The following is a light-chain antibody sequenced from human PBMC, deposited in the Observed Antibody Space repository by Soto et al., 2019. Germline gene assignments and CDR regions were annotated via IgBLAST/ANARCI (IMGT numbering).Light chain of an antibody. CDR3: QQYYSTPLT. CDR2: WAS. J-gene: IGKJ3*01. Sequence: DIVMTQSPDSLAVSLGERATINCKSSQSVLYSSNNKNYLAWYQQKPGQPPKLLIYWASTRESGVPDRFSGSGSGTDFTLTISSLQAEDVAVYYCQQYYSTPLTFGPGKPVDIK. V-gene: IGKV4-1*01. CDR1: QSVLYSSNNKNY.